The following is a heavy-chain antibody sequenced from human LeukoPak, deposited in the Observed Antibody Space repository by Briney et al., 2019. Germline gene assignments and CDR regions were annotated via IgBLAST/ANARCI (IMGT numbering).Heavy chain of an antibody. CDR2: INNDGSST. CDR1: GFTFSSYW. CDR3: AREDYGDYVRYYYYYGMDV. V-gene: IGHV3-74*01. Sequence: GGSLRLSCAASGFTFSSYWMHWVRQAPGKGLVWVSRINNDGSSTSYADSVKGRFTISRDNAKNTLYLQMNSLRAEDTAVYYCAREDYGDYVRYYYYYGMDVWGQGTTVTVSS. J-gene: IGHJ6*02. D-gene: IGHD4-17*01.